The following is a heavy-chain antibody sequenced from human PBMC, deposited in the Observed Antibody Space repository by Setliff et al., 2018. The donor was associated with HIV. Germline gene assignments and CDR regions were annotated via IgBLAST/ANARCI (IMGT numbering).Heavy chain of an antibody. CDR1: GGSVSSVNYY. CDR3: ARDTGVNVAPDGRGYHTFDF. D-gene: IGHD2-8*02. V-gene: IGHV4-61*01. CDR2: IHYTGST. J-gene: IGHJ3*01. Sequence: PSETLSLTCSVSGGSVSSVNYYWSWIRQPPGKGLEWIGYIHYTGSTTYNPSLKSRVTISVDTSKNQFFLELSSVTAADTATYYCARDTGVNVAPDGRGYHTFDFWGRGTMVTVSS.